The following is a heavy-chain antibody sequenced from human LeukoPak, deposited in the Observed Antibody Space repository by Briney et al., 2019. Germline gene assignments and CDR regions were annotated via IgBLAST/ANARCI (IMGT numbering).Heavy chain of an antibody. J-gene: IGHJ4*02. V-gene: IGHV1-2*02. CDR3: ARGRGYNYGYDY. Sequence: ASVTVSCKASGYTFTGYYMHWVRQAPGQGLEWMGWINPNSGGTNYAQKFQGRVTMTMDTSISTAYMELSRLTSDDTAVYYCARGRGYNYGYDYWGQGTLVTVSS. CDR1: GYTFTGYY. CDR2: INPNSGGT. D-gene: IGHD5-18*01.